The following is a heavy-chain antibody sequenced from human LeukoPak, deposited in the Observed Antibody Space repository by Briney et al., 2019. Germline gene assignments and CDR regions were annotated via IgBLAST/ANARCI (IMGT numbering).Heavy chain of an antibody. CDR2: IYINGDT. D-gene: IGHD1-7*01. V-gene: IGHV4-4*09. CDR1: GDSITSFY. CDR3: AKTARTFPS. Sequence: SETLSLTCSVSGDSITSFYWGWIRQAPGKGLECIGFIYINGDTSYNPSLKGRATLSLDTSRNQFSLRLTSVTAADTAVYYCAKTARTFPSWGPGILVTVSS. J-gene: IGHJ5*02.